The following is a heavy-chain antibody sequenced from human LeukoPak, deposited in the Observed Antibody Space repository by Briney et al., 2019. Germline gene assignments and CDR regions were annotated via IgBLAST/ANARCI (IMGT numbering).Heavy chain of an antibody. Sequence: PGGSLRLSCAASGFIFDDYAMHWVRQVPGKGLEWVSGIDWNSGSIGYADSVKGRFTISRDNAKKSLYLQVNSLRAEDTALYYCAKVGPDYFYMDVWGKGTTVTVSS. J-gene: IGHJ6*03. CDR1: GFIFDDYA. V-gene: IGHV3-9*01. D-gene: IGHD3/OR15-3a*01. CDR2: IDWNSGSI. CDR3: AKVGPDYFYMDV.